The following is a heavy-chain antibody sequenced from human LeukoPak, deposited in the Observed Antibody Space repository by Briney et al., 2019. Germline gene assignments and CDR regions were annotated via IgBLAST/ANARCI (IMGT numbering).Heavy chain of an antibody. V-gene: IGHV3-23*01. D-gene: IGHD6-19*01. CDR2: ISGSGGST. CDR3: AKAWRSSGWYLELFDY. J-gene: IGHJ4*02. CDR1: GFTFSSYA. Sequence: PGGSLRLSCAASGFTFSSYAMSWVRQAPGKGLEWVSAISGSGGSTYYADSVKGRFTISRDNSKNTLYLQMNSLRAEDTAVYYCAKAWRSSGWYLELFDYWGQGTLVTVSS.